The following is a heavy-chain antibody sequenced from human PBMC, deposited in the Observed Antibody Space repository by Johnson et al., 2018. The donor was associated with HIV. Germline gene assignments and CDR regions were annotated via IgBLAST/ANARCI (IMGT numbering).Heavy chain of an antibody. CDR1: GFTFSSYA. CDR3: ARDGYNYNWGAFDI. D-gene: IGHD5-24*01. Sequence: QMLLVESGGGLVKPGGSLRLSCAASGFTFSSYAMHWVRQAPGKGLEWVSVIYSGGSTYYADSVKGRFTISRDNSKNTLYLQMSSLRAEETAVYSCARDGYNYNWGAFDIWGQGTVVTVSS. V-gene: IGHV3-NL1*01. CDR2: IYSGGST. J-gene: IGHJ3*02.